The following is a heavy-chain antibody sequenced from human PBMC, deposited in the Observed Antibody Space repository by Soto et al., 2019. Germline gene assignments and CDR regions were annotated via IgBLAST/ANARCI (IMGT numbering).Heavy chain of an antibody. V-gene: IGHV3-30*18. J-gene: IGHJ3*01. CDR3: AKDQGIAASHGID. CDR2: ISNDGSDK. Sequence: QVQLVESGGGVVQPGRSLGLSCAASGFTFNHYGMHWVRQAPGKGLEWVAAISNDGSDKYYADSVMGRLTISRDNSNNTLYLQMNRLRAADTAVCYCAKDQGIAASHGIDWGQGTMVTVSS. CDR1: GFTFNHYG. D-gene: IGHD6-13*01.